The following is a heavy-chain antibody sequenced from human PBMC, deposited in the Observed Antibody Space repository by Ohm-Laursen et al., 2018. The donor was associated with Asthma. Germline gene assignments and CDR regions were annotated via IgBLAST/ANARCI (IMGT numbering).Heavy chain of an antibody. J-gene: IGHJ6*02. Sequence: SLRLSCTASGFTFSSYTMHWVRQAPGKGLEWVAVISYDGSNKYYADSVKGRFTISRDNSKNTLYLQMNSLRAEDTAVYYCARDKYCSGGSCYYYYGMDAWGQGTTVTVSS. D-gene: IGHD2-15*01. CDR3: ARDKYCSGGSCYYYYGMDA. CDR1: GFTFSSYT. CDR2: ISYDGSNK. V-gene: IGHV3-30-3*01.